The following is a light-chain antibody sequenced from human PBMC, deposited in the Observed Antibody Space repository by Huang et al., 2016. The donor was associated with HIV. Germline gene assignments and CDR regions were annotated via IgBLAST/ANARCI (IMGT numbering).Light chain of an antibody. V-gene: IGKV3-20*01. J-gene: IGKJ3*01. CDR3: QQYGSSLFT. CDR2: GAA. CDR1: QTGRSSY. Sequence: EIVLTQSPGTLSLSPGESATLSCRASQTGRSSYLAWYQQKPGQSPTLLIDGAANRATGIPDRFSGSGSGTDFTLTISRLEPEDFALYFCQQYGSSLFTFGPGTKVDIK.